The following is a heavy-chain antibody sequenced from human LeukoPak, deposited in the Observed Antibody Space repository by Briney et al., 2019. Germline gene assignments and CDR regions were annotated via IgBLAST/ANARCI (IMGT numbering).Heavy chain of an antibody. J-gene: IGHJ4*02. V-gene: IGHV4-34*01. CDR1: GGSFSGYY. CDR2: INHSGST. Sequence: SETLSLTCADYGGSFSGYYWSWIRQPPGKGLEWIGEINHSGSTNYNPSLKSRVTISVDTSKNQFSLKLSSVTAADTAVYYCARGGTYYYGSGSYSRFDYWGQGTLVTVSS. D-gene: IGHD3-10*01. CDR3: ARGGTYYYGSGSYSRFDY.